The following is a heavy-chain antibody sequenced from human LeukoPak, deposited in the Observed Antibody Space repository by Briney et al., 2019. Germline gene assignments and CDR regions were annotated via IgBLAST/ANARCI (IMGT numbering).Heavy chain of an antibody. CDR1: GFTFSSYW. CDR3: ARVAGSYAAPDY. V-gene: IGHV3-74*01. CDR2: INSDGSST. Sequence: GGSLRLSCAASGFTFSSYWIHWVRQAPGKGLVWVSRINSDGSSTTYADSVKGRFTISRDNAKNTLYLQMNSLRAEDTAVYYCARVAGSYAAPDYWGQGTLVTDSS. D-gene: IGHD3-16*01. J-gene: IGHJ4*02.